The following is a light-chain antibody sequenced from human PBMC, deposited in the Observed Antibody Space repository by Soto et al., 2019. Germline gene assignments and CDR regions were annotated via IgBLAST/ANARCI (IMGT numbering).Light chain of an antibody. J-gene: IGKJ5*01. CDR1: QSVSTN. CDR3: QQYNNWPPIT. V-gene: IGKV3-15*01. Sequence: EIEMTQSPATLSVCPGERATLSCRASQSVSTNLAWYQQKRGQAPRLLIYGASTRATGIPARFSGSGSGTEFTLTISSLQSEDFAVYYCQQYNNWPPITFGQGTRLEIK. CDR2: GAS.